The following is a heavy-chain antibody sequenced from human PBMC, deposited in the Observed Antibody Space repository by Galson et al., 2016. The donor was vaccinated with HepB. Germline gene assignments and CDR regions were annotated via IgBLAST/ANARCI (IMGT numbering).Heavy chain of an antibody. CDR2: INDSGTT. CDR1: SDSLSTSDW. V-gene: IGHV4-4*02. D-gene: IGHD1-1*01. Sequence: SETLSLTCTVSSDSLSTSDWWSWVRQSPRKGLEWIGEINDSGTTNYNPSLEGQVTISVDTSKTQFSLRLTSVTAADTAVYYCARDATSRATHATFYMWGQGTVVTVSS. J-gene: IGHJ3*02. CDR3: ARDATSRATHATFYM.